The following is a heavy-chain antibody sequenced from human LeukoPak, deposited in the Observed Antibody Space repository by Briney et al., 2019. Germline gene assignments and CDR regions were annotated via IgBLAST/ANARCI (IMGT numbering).Heavy chain of an antibody. CDR2: ISASGST. Sequence: SETLSLTCNVSGYSISSGYYWGWIRQPAGKGLEWIGRISASGSTRYNPSLRSRVTMSVDMSKNQFSLKLTSVTAADTAVYVCARGMAAAYDYNWFEPWGQGTLITVSS. J-gene: IGHJ5*02. D-gene: IGHD5-12*01. V-gene: IGHV4-38-2*02. CDR3: ARGMAAAYDYNWFEP. CDR1: GYSISSGYY.